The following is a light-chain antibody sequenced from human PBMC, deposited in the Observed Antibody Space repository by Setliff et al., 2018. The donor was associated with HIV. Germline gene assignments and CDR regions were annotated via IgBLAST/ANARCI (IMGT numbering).Light chain of an antibody. Sequence: DIQMTQSPSTLSASVGDRVTITCRASQSISSWLAWYQQKPGKAPKLLIYKASTLESGVPSRFSGSGSGTEFTLTISSLQPDDFATYYCQQYYSPLTFGGGTKVDIK. V-gene: IGKV1-5*03. CDR3: QQYYSPLT. CDR2: KAS. CDR1: QSISSW. J-gene: IGKJ4*02.